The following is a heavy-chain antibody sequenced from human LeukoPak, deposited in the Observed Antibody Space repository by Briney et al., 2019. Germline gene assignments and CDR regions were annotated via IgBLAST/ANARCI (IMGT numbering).Heavy chain of an antibody. V-gene: IGHV3-66*01. CDR3: ARDFPSNSSGWYGGGYYFDY. Sequence: PGGSLRLSCAASGFTVSSNYMSWVRQAPGKGLEWVSVIYSGGSTYYADSVKGRFTISRDNSKNTLYLQMNSLRAEDTAVYYCARDFPSNSSGWYGGGYYFDYWGQGTLVTVSS. J-gene: IGHJ4*02. CDR1: GFTVSSNY. D-gene: IGHD6-19*01. CDR2: IYSGGST.